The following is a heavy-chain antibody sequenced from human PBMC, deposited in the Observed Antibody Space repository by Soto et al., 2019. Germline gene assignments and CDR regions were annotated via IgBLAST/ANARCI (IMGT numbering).Heavy chain of an antibody. V-gene: IGHV3-21*01. Sequence: GGSLRLSCAASGFTFSSYSMDWVRQAPGKGLEWVSSISSSSSYIYYADSVKGRFTISRDNAKNSLYLQMNSLRAEDTAVHYCARSSSIVVVVAAAHDYWGQGTLVTVSS. CDR1: GFTFSSYS. CDR3: ARSSSIVVVVAAAHDY. J-gene: IGHJ4*02. CDR2: ISSSSSYI. D-gene: IGHD2-15*01.